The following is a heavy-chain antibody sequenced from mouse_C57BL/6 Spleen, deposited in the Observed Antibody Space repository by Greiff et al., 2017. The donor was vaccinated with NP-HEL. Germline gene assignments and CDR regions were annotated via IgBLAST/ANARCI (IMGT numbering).Heavy chain of an antibody. J-gene: IGHJ4*01. Sequence: EVKVEESGGGLVQPLFSLPLSFSSSGFTFSNYWMNWVRQSPEKGLEWVAQIRLKSDNYSPHYAESVKGRFTISRDDSKSSVYLQMNNLRAEDTGIYYCTIYYYGSSYAMDYWGQGPSVTVSS. CDR1: GFTFSNYW. CDR3: TIYYYGSSYAMDY. D-gene: IGHD1-1*01. CDR2: IRLKSDNYSP. V-gene: IGHV6-3*01.